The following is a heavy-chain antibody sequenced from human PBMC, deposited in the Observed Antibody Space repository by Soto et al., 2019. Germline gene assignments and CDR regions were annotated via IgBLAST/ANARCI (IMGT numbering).Heavy chain of an antibody. J-gene: IGHJ6*02. CDR1: GYNFNNNW. D-gene: IGHD1-1*01. CDR2: IDPSDSSI. V-gene: IGHV5-10-1*01. Sequence: GESLKISCKGSGYNFNNNWINWVRQMPGKGLEWMGRIDPSDSSINYSPSFEGHVTISADKSTTTAYLQWKSLKTSDTAMYYCARPLRQLEGGGYYFFFAMDAWGQGTPVTVSS. CDR3: ARPLRQLEGGGYYFFFAMDA.